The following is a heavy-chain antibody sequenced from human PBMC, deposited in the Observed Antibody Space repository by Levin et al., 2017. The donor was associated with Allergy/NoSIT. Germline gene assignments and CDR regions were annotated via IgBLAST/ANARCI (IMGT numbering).Heavy chain of an antibody. CDR1: GFTFSSYA. V-gene: IGHV3-23*01. Sequence: GESLKISCAASGFTFSSYAMSWVRQAPGKGLEWVSAISGSGGSTYYADSVKGRFTISRDNSKNTLYLQMNSLRAEDTAVYYCAKDPLTYYYDSSGHYFDYWGQGTLVTVSS. CDR3: AKDPLTYYYDSSGHYFDY. D-gene: IGHD3-22*01. J-gene: IGHJ4*02. CDR2: ISGSGGST.